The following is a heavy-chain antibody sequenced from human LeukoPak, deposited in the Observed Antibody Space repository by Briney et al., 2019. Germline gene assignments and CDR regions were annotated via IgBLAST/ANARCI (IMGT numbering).Heavy chain of an antibody. D-gene: IGHD3-22*01. J-gene: IGHJ4*02. CDR3: ARAGTDGYSHFDY. V-gene: IGHV4-61*02. CDR1: GGSISSGSYY. CDR2: MYTSGT. Sequence: SQTLSLTCTVSGGSISSGSYYWSWIRQPAGKGLEWIGRMYTSGTDYNPSLKSRVTLSVDTSKNQFSLKLSSVTDADTDVYYCARAGTDGYSHFDYWGQGTLVTVSS.